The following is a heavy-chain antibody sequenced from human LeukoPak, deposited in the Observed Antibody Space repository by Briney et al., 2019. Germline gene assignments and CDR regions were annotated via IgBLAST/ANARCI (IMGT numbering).Heavy chain of an antibody. J-gene: IGHJ5*02. CDR3: ARDTGAYYGSGSNWFDP. CDR1: GDSVSSNSAA. D-gene: IGHD3-10*01. Sequence: SQTLSLTCAISGDSVSSNSAAWNWIRQSPSRGPEWLGRTYYRSKWYNDYAVSVKSRITINPDTSKNQFSLQLNSVTPEDTAVYYCARDTGAYYGSGSNWFDPWGQGTLVTVSS. CDR2: TYYRSKWYN. V-gene: IGHV6-1*01.